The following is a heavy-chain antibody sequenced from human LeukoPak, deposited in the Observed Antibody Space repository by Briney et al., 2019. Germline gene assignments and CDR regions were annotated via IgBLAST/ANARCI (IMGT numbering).Heavy chain of an antibody. CDR3: ARGSLASSGWYLADY. D-gene: IGHD6-19*01. J-gene: IGHJ4*02. CDR2: VNAGNGNT. V-gene: IGHV1-3*01. CDR1: GYTFTSYA. Sequence: ASVKVSCKASGYTFTSYAMHWVRQAPGQRLEWMGWVNAGNGNTKYSQKFQDRVTITRDTSASTAYMELSSLISEDAAIYYCARGSLASSGWYLADYWGQGTLVTVSS.